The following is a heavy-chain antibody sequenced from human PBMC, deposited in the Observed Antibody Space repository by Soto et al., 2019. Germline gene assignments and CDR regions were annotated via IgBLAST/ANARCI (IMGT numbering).Heavy chain of an antibody. CDR3: AKEKISGSWCNWFDP. J-gene: IGHJ5*02. CDR2: ISYDGSNK. V-gene: IGHV3-30*18. CDR1: GFTFSTFG. Sequence: GGSLRLXCAASGFTFSTFGMHWFRQAPGKGLEWVAVISYDGSNKYYAESVKGRFTISRDDSKNTLYLQMNSLRAEDTAVYYCAKEKISGSWCNWFDPWGQGTLVTVSS. D-gene: IGHD6-13*01.